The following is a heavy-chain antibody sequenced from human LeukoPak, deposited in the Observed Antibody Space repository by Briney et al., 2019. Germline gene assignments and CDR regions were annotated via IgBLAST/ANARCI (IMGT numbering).Heavy chain of an antibody. CDR1: GFTFSSYS. CDR2: ISSSSSYI. V-gene: IGHV3-21*01. CDR3: ARGALRFLEWPRYFDL. Sequence: GGSLRLPCAASGFTFSSYSMNWVRQAPGKGLEWVSSISSSSSYIYYADSVKGRFTISRDNAKNSLYLQMNSLRAEDTAVYYCARGALRFLEWPRYFDLWGRGTLVTVSS. D-gene: IGHD3-3*01. J-gene: IGHJ2*01.